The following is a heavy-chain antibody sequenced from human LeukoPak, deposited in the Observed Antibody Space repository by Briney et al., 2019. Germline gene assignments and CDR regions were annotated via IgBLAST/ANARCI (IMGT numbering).Heavy chain of an antibody. D-gene: IGHD2-8*01. CDR2: VIPILGTA. J-gene: IGHJ4*02. CDR1: GGTFSSYA. V-gene: IGHV1-69*13. CDR3: ARVRVGGRMGFFFDY. Sequence: SVKVSCTASGGTFSSYAISWVRQAPGQGLEWMGVVIPILGTANYAQKFQGRVTITADEPTSTAYMELSSLRSEDTAVYYCARVRVGGRMGFFFDYWGQGTLVTVSS.